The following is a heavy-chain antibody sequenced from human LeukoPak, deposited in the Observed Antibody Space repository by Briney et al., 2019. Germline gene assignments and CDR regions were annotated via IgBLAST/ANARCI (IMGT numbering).Heavy chain of an antibody. CDR2: IYSGGST. CDR3: ARLNWNYDLPFDP. J-gene: IGHJ5*02. D-gene: IGHD1-7*01. Sequence: GGSLRLSCAASGFTVSSNYMSWVRQAPGKGLEWVSVIYSGGSTYYADSVKGRSTISRDNSKNTLYLQMNSLRAEDTAVYYCARLNWNYDLPFDPWGQGTLVTVSS. V-gene: IGHV3-53*01. CDR1: GFTVSSNY.